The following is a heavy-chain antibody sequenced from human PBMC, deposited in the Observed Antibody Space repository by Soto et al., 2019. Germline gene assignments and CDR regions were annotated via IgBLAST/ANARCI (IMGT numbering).Heavy chain of an antibody. Sequence: PSETLSLTCTVSGGSISSGGYYWSWIRQHPGKGLEWIGYIYYSGSTYYNPSLKSRVTIPVDTSKNQFSLKLSSVTAADTAVYYCARGEIAAAGAGFDPWGQGTLVTVSS. CDR1: GGSISSGGYY. J-gene: IGHJ5*02. CDR3: ARGEIAAAGAGFDP. V-gene: IGHV4-31*03. CDR2: IYYSGST. D-gene: IGHD6-13*01.